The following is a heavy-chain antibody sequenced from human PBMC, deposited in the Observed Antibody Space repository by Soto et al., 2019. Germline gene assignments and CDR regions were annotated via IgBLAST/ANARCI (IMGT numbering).Heavy chain of an antibody. Sequence: SETPSLTCTVSGDSICNSNYYWGWIRQPPGKGLEWIANIYYSGITYYNPSLKSRVAISVDTSKNQFSLKLSSVTAADTAIYYCARSNSGYYKWFDPWGQGTLVTVSS. V-gene: IGHV4-39*01. CDR1: GDSICNSNYY. D-gene: IGHD3-22*01. CDR3: ARSNSGYYKWFDP. CDR2: IYYSGIT. J-gene: IGHJ5*02.